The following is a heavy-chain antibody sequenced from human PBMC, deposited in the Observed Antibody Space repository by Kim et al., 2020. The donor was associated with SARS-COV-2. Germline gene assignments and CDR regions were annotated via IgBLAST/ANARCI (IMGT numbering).Heavy chain of an antibody. D-gene: IGHD2-15*01. V-gene: IGHV3-7*01. J-gene: IGHJ4*02. CDR3: GRTSLFVSGAYEDY. Sequence: YWDSVKGRFTISRDTAKDALYWQMTSLGAEDAAVFYCGRTSLFVSGAYEDYWGQGTLVTVSS.